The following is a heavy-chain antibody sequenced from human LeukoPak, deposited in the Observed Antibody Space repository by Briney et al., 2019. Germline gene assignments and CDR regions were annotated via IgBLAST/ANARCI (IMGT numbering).Heavy chain of an antibody. D-gene: IGHD3-22*01. CDR1: GGSISSGSYY. Sequence: PSETLSLTCTVSGGSISSGSYYWSWIRPPAGKGLEWIGRIYTSGSTNYNPSLKSRVTISVDTPKNQFSLKLSSVTAADTAVYYCASYYDSSGFDIWGQGTMVTVSS. V-gene: IGHV4-61*02. CDR3: ASYYDSSGFDI. J-gene: IGHJ3*02. CDR2: IYTSGST.